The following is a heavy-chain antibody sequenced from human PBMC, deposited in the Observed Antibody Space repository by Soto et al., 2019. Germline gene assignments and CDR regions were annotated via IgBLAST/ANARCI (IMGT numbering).Heavy chain of an antibody. J-gene: IGHJ4*02. CDR1: GYTFTSFA. CDR2: INAGNGNT. CDR3: ARGGVYSLFDY. Sequence: QVQLVQSGSEEKKPGASVRVSCKASGYTFTSFAIHWVRQAPGHRLECMGWINAGNGNTKYSQKFQGRVTITRDTSASTAHMELSSLRSEDTAVYYCARGGVYSLFDYWGQGTLVTVSS. D-gene: IGHD2-8*01. V-gene: IGHV1-3*05.